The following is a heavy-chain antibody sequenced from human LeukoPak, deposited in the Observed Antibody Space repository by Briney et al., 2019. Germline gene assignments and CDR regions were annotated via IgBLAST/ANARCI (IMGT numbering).Heavy chain of an antibody. CDR1: GGTFSSYA. CDR3: ARDPNLLRELAFDI. Sequence: GSSVKVSCKASGGTFSSYAISCVRQAPGQGLEWMGGIIPIFGTANYAQKFQGRVTITTDESTSTAYMELSSLRSEDTAVYYCARDPNLLRELAFDIWGQGTMVTVSS. CDR2: IIPIFGTA. D-gene: IGHD3-22*01. V-gene: IGHV1-69*05. J-gene: IGHJ3*02.